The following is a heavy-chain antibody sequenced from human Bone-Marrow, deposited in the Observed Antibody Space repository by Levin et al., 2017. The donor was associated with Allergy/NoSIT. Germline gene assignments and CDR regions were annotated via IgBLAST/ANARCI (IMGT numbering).Heavy chain of an antibody. Sequence: SQTLSFTCSVSGGSIADPTYYWGWIRQAPGKGLEWIGSVFHTGSAYYNPSLRSRVIISVDTSENQFALTLASVTASDTAVYYCASDRGYSGYDSFDDWGQGTLVTVSS. CDR1: GGSIADPTYY. J-gene: IGHJ4*02. CDR3: ASDRGYSGYDSFDD. CDR2: VFHTGSA. V-gene: IGHV4-39*01. D-gene: IGHD5-12*01.